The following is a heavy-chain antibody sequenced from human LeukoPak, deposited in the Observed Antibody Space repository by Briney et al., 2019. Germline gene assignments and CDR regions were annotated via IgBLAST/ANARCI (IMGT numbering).Heavy chain of an antibody. V-gene: IGHV4-59*01. Sequence: SETLSLTCTVSGGSISGYYWSWIRQPPGKGLEWIGYIYYSGSTNYNPSLKSRVTMSVDTSTNQFSLKLSSVTAADTAVYYCARVKTMIIVVSLFDYWGQGTLVTVSS. CDR1: GGSISGYY. CDR3: ARVKTMIIVVSLFDY. CDR2: IYYSGST. J-gene: IGHJ4*02. D-gene: IGHD3-22*01.